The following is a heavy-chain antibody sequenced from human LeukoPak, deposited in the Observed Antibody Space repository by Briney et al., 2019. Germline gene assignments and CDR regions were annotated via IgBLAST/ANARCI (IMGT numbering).Heavy chain of an antibody. D-gene: IGHD3-22*01. CDR3: ARDVYDSSGYYYAWYYFDY. Sequence: SVKVSCKASGGTFSSYGITWVRQAPGQGLEWMGGIIPIFGRANYAQNFQGRVTITTDESPSTAYMELSSLRFEDTAVYYCARDVYDSSGYYYAWYYFDYWGQETLVTVSS. V-gene: IGHV1-69*05. CDR2: IIPIFGRA. J-gene: IGHJ4*02. CDR1: GGTFSSYG.